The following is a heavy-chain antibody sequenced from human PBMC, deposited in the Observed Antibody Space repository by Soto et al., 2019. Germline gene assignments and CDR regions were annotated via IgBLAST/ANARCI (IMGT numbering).Heavy chain of an antibody. D-gene: IGHD2-21*02. J-gene: IGHJ5*02. CDR1: GYIFTKYG. Sequence: ASVKVSCKAQGYIFTKYGIGWVRQAPGHGLEWMGLINVYNGDRKVAQKFQDRVSMTTDTATDTAYMELKSLRSGDTAVYYCARLHLGGDRILNLFAPRGQGSFVTVSS. CDR3: ARLHLGGDRILNLFAP. V-gene: IGHV1-18*01. CDR2: INVYNGDR.